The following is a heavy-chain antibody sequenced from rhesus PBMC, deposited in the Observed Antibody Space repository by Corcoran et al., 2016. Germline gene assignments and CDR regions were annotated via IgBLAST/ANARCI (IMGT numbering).Heavy chain of an antibody. Sequence: QVQLQQWGEGLVKPSETLSLTCAVYGGSISGYYYWSWIRQPPGKGLEWIGYIYGNSASTNYNPSLKKRVNISKDTSKNQFSRKLSSVTAADTAVYYCAREGLRYYFDYWGQGVLVTVSS. CDR3: AREGLRYYFDY. CDR2: IYGNSAST. V-gene: IGHV4-73*01. CDR1: GGSISGYYY. D-gene: IGHD2-21*01. J-gene: IGHJ4*01.